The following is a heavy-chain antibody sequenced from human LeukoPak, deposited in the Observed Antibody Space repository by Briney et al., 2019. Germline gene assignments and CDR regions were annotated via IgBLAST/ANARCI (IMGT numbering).Heavy chain of an antibody. V-gene: IGHV1-18*01. CDR2: ISAYNGNT. J-gene: IGHJ4*02. CDR1: GYTFTSYG. Sequence: ASVKVSCKASGYTFTSYGISWVRQAPGQGLEWMGWISAYNGNTNYAQKLQGRVTMTTDTSTSTAYMELRSLRSDATAVYYCAMGRWELYQFDYWGQGTLVTVSS. D-gene: IGHD1-26*01. CDR3: AMGRWELYQFDY.